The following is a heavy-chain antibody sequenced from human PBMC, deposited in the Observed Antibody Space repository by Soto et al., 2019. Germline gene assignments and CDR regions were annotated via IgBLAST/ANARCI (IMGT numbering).Heavy chain of an antibody. D-gene: IGHD2-21*02. CDR1: GYTFTSYY. V-gene: IGHV1-46*01. J-gene: IGHJ6*02. Sequence: QVQLVQSGAEVKKPGASVKVSCKASGYTFTSYYMHWVRQAPGQGLEWMGIINPSGGSTSYAQKCQGRVSMTRYTSTSTVYIELSSLRSEDTAVYYCARDRAYCGGDCYIGVYYYGMDVWGQGTTVTVSS. CDR3: ARDRAYCGGDCYIGVYYYGMDV. CDR2: INPSGGST.